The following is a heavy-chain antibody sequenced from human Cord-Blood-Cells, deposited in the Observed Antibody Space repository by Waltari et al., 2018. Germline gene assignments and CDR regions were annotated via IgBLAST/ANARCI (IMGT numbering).Heavy chain of an antibody. Sequence: QLQLQESGPGLVKPSETLSLTCTVPGGSISSRSYYWGWIRQPPGKGLEWIGSIYYSGSTYYNPSLKSRVTISVDTSKNQFSLKLSSVTAADTAVYYCARHLRVVPAAIGWFDPWGQGTLVTVSS. V-gene: IGHV4-39*01. J-gene: IGHJ5*02. CDR1: GGSISSRSYY. D-gene: IGHD2-2*02. CDR3: ARHLRVVPAAIGWFDP. CDR2: IYYSGST.